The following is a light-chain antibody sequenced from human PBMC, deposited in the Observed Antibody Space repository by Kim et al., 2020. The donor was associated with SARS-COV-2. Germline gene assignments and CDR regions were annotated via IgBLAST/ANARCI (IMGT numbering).Light chain of an antibody. CDR1: DIGYKT. J-gene: IGLJ1*01. Sequence: APGKTAGMTWDGNDIGYKTVHWYQQKPGQAPMLVMYYDTDRPSGIPARFSGSKSGKTATLTISRVEAGDEADYYCQVWDTSTDHQVFGSGTQLTVL. V-gene: IGLV3-21*04. CDR2: YDT. CDR3: QVWDTSTDHQV.